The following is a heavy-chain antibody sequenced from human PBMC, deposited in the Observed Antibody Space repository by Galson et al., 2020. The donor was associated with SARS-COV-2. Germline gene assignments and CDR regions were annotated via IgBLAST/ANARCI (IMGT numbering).Heavy chain of an antibody. V-gene: IGHV2-70*01. CDR1: GFSLSTSGMC. D-gene: IGHD3-16*01. CDR3: ARIPAHLGMDDFYYYGMDV. J-gene: IGHJ6*02. CDR2: IDWDDDK. Sequence: SGPTLVKPTQTLTLTCTFSGFSLSTSGMCVSWIRQPPGKALEWLALIDWDDDKYYSTSLQTRLTISKDTSKNQVVLTMTNMDPVDTATYYCARIPAHLGMDDFYYYGMDVWGQGTTVTVSS.